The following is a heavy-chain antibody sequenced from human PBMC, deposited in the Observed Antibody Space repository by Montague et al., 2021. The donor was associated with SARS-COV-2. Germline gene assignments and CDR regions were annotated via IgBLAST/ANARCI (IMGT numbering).Heavy chain of an antibody. CDR2: ISSSGSTI. V-gene: IGHV3-48*03. Sequence: SLRLSCAASGFIFSSYEMNWVRQAPGKGLECVSHISSSGSTIYYTDSVQGRFPVSRDNAKNSLYLQMNSLRAEDTAVYYCARDNGRITMVRGEFGADNWGQGTLVTVSS. D-gene: IGHD3-10*01. CDR3: ARDNGRITMVRGEFGADN. CDR1: GFIFSSYE. J-gene: IGHJ4*02.